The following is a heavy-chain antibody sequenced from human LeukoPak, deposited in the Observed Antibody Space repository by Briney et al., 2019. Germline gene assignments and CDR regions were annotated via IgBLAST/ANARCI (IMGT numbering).Heavy chain of an antibody. D-gene: IGHD3-16*01. CDR2: IKQDGSEK. CDR3: ARDYRGGTWFDP. J-gene: IGHJ5*02. CDR1: GFTFSSYW. V-gene: IGHV3-7*01. Sequence: PGGSLRLSCAPSGFTFSSYWMSWVRQAPGKGLEWVANIKQDGSEKYYVDSVKGRFTISRDNAQNSLYLQMNSLRAEDTAVYYCARDYRGGTWFDPWGQGTLVTVSS.